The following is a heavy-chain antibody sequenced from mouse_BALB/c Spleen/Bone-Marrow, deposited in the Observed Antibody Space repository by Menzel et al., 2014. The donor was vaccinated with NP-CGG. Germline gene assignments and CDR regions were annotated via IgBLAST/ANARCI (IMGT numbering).Heavy chain of an antibody. D-gene: IGHD2-3*01. CDR1: GFNIKDTY. CDR3: ARGGRWSYAMDY. V-gene: IGHV14-3*02. CDR2: IDPANGNT. Sequence: EVQLQQSGAELVKPGASVKLSCTASGFNIKDTYMHWVKQRPEQGLEWIGRIDPANGNTKYDPKFQGKATITADTSSNTAYLQLSSLISEDTAVYYCARGGRWSYAMDYWGQGTSVTVSS. J-gene: IGHJ4*01.